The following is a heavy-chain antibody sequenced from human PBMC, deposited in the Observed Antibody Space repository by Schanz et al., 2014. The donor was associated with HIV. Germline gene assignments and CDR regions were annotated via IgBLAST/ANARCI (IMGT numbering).Heavy chain of an antibody. CDR1: GFTLSSYT. V-gene: IGHV3-21*04. J-gene: IGHJ6*02. D-gene: IGHD3-22*01. CDR3: AKVLIPMIAVPYYGMDV. CDR2: ISTSGYI. Sequence: VQLVESGGGVVQPGRSLRLSCAASGFTLSSYTMTWVRQAPGKGLEWVSSISTSGYIYYADSVKGRFSISRDSAKNGLYLQMNSLRAEDTAVYYCAKVLIPMIAVPYYGMDVWGQGTTVTVSS.